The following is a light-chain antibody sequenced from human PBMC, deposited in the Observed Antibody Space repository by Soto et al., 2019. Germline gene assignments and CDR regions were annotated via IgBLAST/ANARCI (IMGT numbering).Light chain of an antibody. CDR2: DAS. Sequence: IVLTQSPATPSLSPGERASLSCRASQTVGNDLAWYQVRPGQAPTLLIFDASTRATGVPPRFSGSRSGSDFTLTISSLDPEDLALYYCQQRSAWPFTVGGGTSVLIK. CDR3: QQRSAWPFT. J-gene: IGKJ4*01. V-gene: IGKV3-11*01. CDR1: QTVGND.